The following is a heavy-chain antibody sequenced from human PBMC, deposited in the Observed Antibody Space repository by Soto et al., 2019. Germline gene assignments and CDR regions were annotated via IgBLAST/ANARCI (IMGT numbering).Heavy chain of an antibody. D-gene: IGHD4-17*01. J-gene: IGHJ4*02. CDR2: ISYDGSNK. CDR1: GFTFSSYG. Sequence: PGGSLRLSCAASGFTFSSYGMHWVRQAPGKGLEWVAVISYDGSNKYYADSVKGRFTISRDNSKNTLYLQMNSLRAEDTAVYYCAKDYGGNLAVWYYFDYWGQGTLVTVSS. CDR3: AKDYGGNLAVWYYFDY. V-gene: IGHV3-30*18.